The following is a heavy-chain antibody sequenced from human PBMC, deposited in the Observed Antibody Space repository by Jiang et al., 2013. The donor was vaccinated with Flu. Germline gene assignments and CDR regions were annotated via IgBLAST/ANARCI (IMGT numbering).Heavy chain of an antibody. Sequence: GPGLVKPSGTLSLTCTVSGDSMSSNNWWTWVRQSPRKGLEWIGEIYPTGKTNYNPSLQSRVTISVDISKNQFSLTVNSVTAADTAVYFCARDHTSGNYYDFWGQGTLVIVSS. J-gene: IGHJ4*02. D-gene: IGHD1-1*01. CDR1: GDSMSSNNW. V-gene: IGHV4-4*02. CDR2: IYPTGKT. CDR3: ARDHTSGNYYDF.